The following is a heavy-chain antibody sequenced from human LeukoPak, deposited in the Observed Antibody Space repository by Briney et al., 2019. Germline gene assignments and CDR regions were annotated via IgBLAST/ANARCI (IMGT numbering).Heavy chain of an antibody. Sequence: GESLKISCAASGLAFSSYAMSWVRQAPGKGLEWVSTISVASNTFYADSVKGRFTISSDNSRNTVYLQMTSLRADDTAVYYCADYGVSGVRNNFYWGQGTLVTVSS. D-gene: IGHD3-3*01. V-gene: IGHV3-23*01. CDR2: ISVASNT. CDR3: ADYGVSGVRNNFY. CDR1: GLAFSSYA. J-gene: IGHJ4*02.